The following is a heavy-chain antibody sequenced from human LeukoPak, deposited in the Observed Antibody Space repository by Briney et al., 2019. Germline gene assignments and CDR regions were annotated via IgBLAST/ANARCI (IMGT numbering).Heavy chain of an antibody. V-gene: IGHV3-74*01. CDR3: SSPSLGPD. CDR2: IKSDGSTT. J-gene: IGHJ4*02. D-gene: IGHD3-16*01. Sequence: GGSLRLSCVASGFTFSSYWMHWVRQPPGKGLVWVSRIKSDGSTTNYADSVKGRFTISRDNAKNTVYLQMNSLRAEDTAVYYCSSPSLGPDWGQGTLVTASS. CDR1: GFTFSSYW.